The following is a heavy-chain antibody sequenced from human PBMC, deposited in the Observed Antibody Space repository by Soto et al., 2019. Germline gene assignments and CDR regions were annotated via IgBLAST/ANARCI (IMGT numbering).Heavy chain of an antibody. J-gene: IGHJ6*02. CDR3: ARDHKWDGMDV. Sequence: SETLSLTCSVSGGSFSSDSFIWSWVRQFPGKGLEWIGYINYSGTTYYNPSLRSRITMSVDTSKNQFSLNLSSVTAADTAVYYCARDHKWDGMDVWGQGTTVTV. V-gene: IGHV4-31*03. CDR2: INYSGTT. CDR1: GGSFSSDSFI. D-gene: IGHD1-26*01.